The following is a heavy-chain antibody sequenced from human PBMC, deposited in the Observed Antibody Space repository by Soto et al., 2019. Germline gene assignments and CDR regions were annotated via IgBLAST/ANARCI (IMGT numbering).Heavy chain of an antibody. CDR2: ISSSGSTI. CDR3: AREQGALDY. D-gene: IGHD3-16*01. J-gene: IGHJ4*02. CDR1: GFTFSSYE. Sequence: EVQLVESGGGLVQPGGSLRLSCAASGFTFSSYEMNWFRQAAGKGLEWVSYISSSGSTIDYADSVKGRFTISRDNAKNSLYLQMNSLRAEDTAVYYCAREQGALDYWGQGTLVTVSS. V-gene: IGHV3-48*03.